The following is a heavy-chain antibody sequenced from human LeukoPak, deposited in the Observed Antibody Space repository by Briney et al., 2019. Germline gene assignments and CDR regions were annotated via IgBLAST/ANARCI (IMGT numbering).Heavy chain of an antibody. CDR3: AAVVSDDSSGYYYALDAFDI. CDR2: IVVGSGNT. CDR1: GFTFTSSA. D-gene: IGHD3-22*01. Sequence: GTSVKVSCRASGFTFTSSAMQWVRQARGQRLEWIGWIVVGSGNTNYAQKFQERVTITRDMSTSTAYMELSSLRSEDTAVYYCAAVVSDDSSGYYYALDAFDIWGQGQWSPSLQ. J-gene: IGHJ3*02. V-gene: IGHV1-58*02.